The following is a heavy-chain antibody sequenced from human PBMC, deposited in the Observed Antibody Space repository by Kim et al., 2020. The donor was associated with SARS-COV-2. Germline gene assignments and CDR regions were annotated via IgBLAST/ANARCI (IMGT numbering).Heavy chain of an antibody. CDR1: GFTFRSYG. J-gene: IGHJ4*02. Sequence: GGSLRLSCAASGFTFRSYGMHWVRQAPGKGLQWVAVISYDGSNKYYADSVKGRFTISRDNSKNMLNLQMNSLRAEDTAVYYCAREQMYNSKLYEIDYWGQGTRVTVSS. D-gene: IGHD6-19*01. CDR2: ISYDGSNK. V-gene: IGHV3-30*03. CDR3: AREQMYNSKLYEIDY.